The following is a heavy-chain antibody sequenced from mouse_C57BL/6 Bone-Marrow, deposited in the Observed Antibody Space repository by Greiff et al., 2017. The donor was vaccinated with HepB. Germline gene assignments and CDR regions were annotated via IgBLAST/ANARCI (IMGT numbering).Heavy chain of an antibody. D-gene: IGHD1-1*01. J-gene: IGHJ1*03. CDR3: AKTTVVGDWYFDF. V-gene: IGHV1-7*01. CDR1: GYTFTSYW. Sequence: QVQLKESGAELAKPGASVKLSCKASGYTFTSYWMHWVKQRPGQGLEWIGYINPSSGYTKYNQKFKDKATLTADKSSSTAYMQLSSLTYEDSAVYYCAKTTVVGDWYFDFWGTGTTVTVSS. CDR2: INPSSGYT.